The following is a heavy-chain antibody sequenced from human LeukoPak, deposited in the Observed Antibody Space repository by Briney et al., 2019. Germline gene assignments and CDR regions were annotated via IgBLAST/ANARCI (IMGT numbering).Heavy chain of an antibody. D-gene: IGHD3-16*01. J-gene: IGHJ3*02. Sequence: ASVKVSCKAPGYTFSSNGISWVRQGPGQGLEWMSWISPYNDVTKYVPEFQGRATVTTDTSTSTAYMELRSLRSDDTDLYYCAKLRGGIYSSRDAFDIWGQGTMVSVFS. CDR3: AKLRGGIYSSRDAFDI. CDR2: ISPYNDVT. V-gene: IGHV1-18*04. CDR1: GYTFSSNG.